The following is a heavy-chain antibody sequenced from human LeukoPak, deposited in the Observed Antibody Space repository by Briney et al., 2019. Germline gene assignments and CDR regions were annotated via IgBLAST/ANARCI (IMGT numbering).Heavy chain of an antibody. V-gene: IGHV4-61*05. D-gene: IGHD6-19*01. J-gene: IGHJ4*02. CDR1: GGSISSSSYY. CDR2: IYYSGST. CDR3: ARGGSSGSQDY. Sequence: SETLSLACTVSGGSISSSSYYWGWIRQPPGKGLEWIGYIYYSGSTNYNPSLKSRVTISVDTSKNQFSLKLSSVTAADTAVYYCARGGSSGSQDYWGQGTLVTVSS.